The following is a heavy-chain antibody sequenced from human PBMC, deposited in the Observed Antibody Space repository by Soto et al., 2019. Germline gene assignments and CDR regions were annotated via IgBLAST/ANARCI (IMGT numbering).Heavy chain of an antibody. V-gene: IGHV4-38-2*02. CDR1: GYSIRSGYF. CDR2: MYHSGIT. Sequence: SETLSLTCAVSGYSIRSGYFWGWIRQPPGKGLEWIGSMYHSGITYYNLSLKSRVTISVDTSKNQLSLKLSSATAADTAVYYCARDRTHYDAFDIWGQGTMVTVSS. J-gene: IGHJ3*02. CDR3: ARDRTHYDAFDI. D-gene: IGHD1-26*01.